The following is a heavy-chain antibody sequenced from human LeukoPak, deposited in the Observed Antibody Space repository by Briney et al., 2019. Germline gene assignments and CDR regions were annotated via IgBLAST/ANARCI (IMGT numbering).Heavy chain of an antibody. V-gene: IGHV4-34*01. D-gene: IGHD6-13*01. J-gene: IGHJ4*02. CDR1: GGSFSGYY. CDR2: INHSGST. Sequence: PSETLSLTCAVYGGSFSGYYWSWIRQPPGKGLEWIGEINHSGSTNYNPSLKSRVTISVDTSKNQFSLKLSSVTAADTAVYYCARMYSSSWYVGYWGQGTLVTVSS. CDR3: ARMYSSSWYVGY.